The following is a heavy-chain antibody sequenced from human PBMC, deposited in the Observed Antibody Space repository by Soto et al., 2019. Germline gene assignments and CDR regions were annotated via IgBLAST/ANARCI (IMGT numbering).Heavy chain of an antibody. V-gene: IGHV3-30-3*01. CDR1: GFTFRIYA. CDR2: ISYDGSNK. D-gene: IGHD2-15*01. J-gene: IGHJ6*02. Sequence: PGGSLRLSCAASGFTFRIYAMHWVRQAPGKGLECVAVISYDGSNKFYRDSVKGRFTISRDNSKNTLYLQINSLRYEDTAVYYCARGDREDIAGVVGARPGEYGVDVWGQGTTVTVSS. CDR3: ARGDREDIAGVVGARPGEYGVDV.